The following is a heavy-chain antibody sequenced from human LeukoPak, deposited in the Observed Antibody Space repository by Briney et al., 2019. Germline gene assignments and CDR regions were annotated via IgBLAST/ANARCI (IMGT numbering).Heavy chain of an antibody. D-gene: IGHD6-19*01. CDR1: GFTFSSYS. CDR2: ISSSSSYI. Sequence: PGGSLRLSCAASGFTFSSYSMNWVRQAPGKGLEWVSSISSSSSYIYYADSVKGRFTISRDNAKNSLYLQMNSLRAEDTAVYYCARGYSSGWYWFDPWGQGTLVTVSS. CDR3: ARGYSSGWYWFDP. J-gene: IGHJ5*02. V-gene: IGHV3-21*01.